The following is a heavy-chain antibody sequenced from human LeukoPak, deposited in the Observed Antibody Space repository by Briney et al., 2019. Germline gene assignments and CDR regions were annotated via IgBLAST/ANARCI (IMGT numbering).Heavy chain of an antibody. J-gene: IGHJ4*02. CDR1: GFTFSAYS. Sequence: PGGSLRLSCAASGFTFSAYSMSWVRQAPGKGLEWVSFFGSGLTIILYADSVKGRFTISRDNSKNMVYLQMNNLRADDTAVYYCAKSVVVITFRFDDWGQGALVTVSS. D-gene: IGHD2-15*01. V-gene: IGHV3-48*01. CDR2: FGSGLTII. CDR3: AKSVVVITFRFDD.